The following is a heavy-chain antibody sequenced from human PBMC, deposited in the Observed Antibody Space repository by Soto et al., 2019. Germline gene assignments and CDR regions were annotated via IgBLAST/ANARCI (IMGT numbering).Heavy chain of an antibody. CDR1: GLTFSSYI. V-gene: IGHV3-21*01. J-gene: IGHJ5*02. CDR3: ARDLWFGESAANLLDNWFDP. CDR2: ISSSSSYI. D-gene: IGHD3-10*01. Sequence: GIRRVSGAAAGLTFSSYIMYWVRQAPGKGLELVSSISSSSSYIYYADSVKGRFTISRDNAKNSLYLQMNSLRAEDTAVYYCARDLWFGESAANLLDNWFDPWGQGTLVTVPS.